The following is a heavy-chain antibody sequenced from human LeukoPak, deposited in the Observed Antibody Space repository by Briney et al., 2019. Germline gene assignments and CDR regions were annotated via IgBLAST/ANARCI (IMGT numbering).Heavy chain of an antibody. CDR1: GFTFSSYS. V-gene: IGHV3-48*01. CDR2: ISSSSSTI. Sequence: PGGSLRLSCAASGFTFSSYSMNWVRQAPGKGLEWVSYISSSSSTIYYADSVKGRFTISRDNAKNSLYLQMNSLRAEDTAVYYCARETHYYDFWSGYYPYYFDYWGQGTLVTVSS. J-gene: IGHJ4*02. CDR3: ARETHYYDFWSGYYPYYFDY. D-gene: IGHD3-3*01.